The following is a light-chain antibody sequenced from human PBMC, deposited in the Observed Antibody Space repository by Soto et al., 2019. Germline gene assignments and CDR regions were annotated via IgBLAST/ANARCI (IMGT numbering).Light chain of an antibody. CDR1: SSDVGAYNY. Sequence: QSVLTQPPSASGSPGQSVTISCTGTSSDVGAYNYVSWYQQYPGKAPKLMIYEVSKRPSGVPDRFSGSKSGKTASLTVSGLQPEDEDDYHCTSYAGSNIWVFGGGTKVTVL. V-gene: IGLV2-8*01. CDR3: TSYAGSNIWV. CDR2: EVS. J-gene: IGLJ3*02.